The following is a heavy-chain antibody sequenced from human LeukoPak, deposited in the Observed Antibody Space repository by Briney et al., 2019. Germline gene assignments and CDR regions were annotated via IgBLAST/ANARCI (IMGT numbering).Heavy chain of an antibody. CDR1: GFTFDDYA. Sequence: GGSLRLSCTASGFTFDDYAMHWVRRAPGKGLDWVSVISWDGGSTFYADSVKGRFTISRDNSKSTLYLQMNSLRAEDTAVYYCASRGSSWASDYWGQGTLVTVSS. CDR2: ISWDGGST. J-gene: IGHJ4*02. D-gene: IGHD6-13*01. CDR3: ASRGSSWASDY. V-gene: IGHV3-43D*04.